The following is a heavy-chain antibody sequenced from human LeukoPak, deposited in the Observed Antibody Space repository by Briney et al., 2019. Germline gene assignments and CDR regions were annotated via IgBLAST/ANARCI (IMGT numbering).Heavy chain of an antibody. D-gene: IGHD6-19*01. CDR2: IYYSGST. CDR3: ARAVAGTFY. Sequence: SETLSLTCTVSGGSISSYYWSWIRQPPGKGLEWIGHIYYSGSTNYNPSLKSRVTISVDTSKNQFSLKLSSVTAADTAVYYCARAVAGTFYWGQGTLVTVSS. V-gene: IGHV4-59*01. CDR1: GGSISSYY. J-gene: IGHJ4*02.